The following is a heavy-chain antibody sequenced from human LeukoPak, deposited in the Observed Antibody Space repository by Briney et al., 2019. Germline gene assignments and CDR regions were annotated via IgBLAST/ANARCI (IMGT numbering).Heavy chain of an antibody. J-gene: IGHJ5*02. D-gene: IGHD3-22*01. Sequence: GGSLRLSCAASGFTFSSYWMSWVRQAPGKGLEWVANIKQDGSEKYYVDSVKGRFTISRDNSKNTLYLQMNSLRAEDTAVYYCAIRRYDSSGYYYLGNDPWGQGTLVTVSS. V-gene: IGHV3-7*03. CDR2: IKQDGSEK. CDR1: GFTFSSYW. CDR3: AIRRYDSSGYYYLGNDP.